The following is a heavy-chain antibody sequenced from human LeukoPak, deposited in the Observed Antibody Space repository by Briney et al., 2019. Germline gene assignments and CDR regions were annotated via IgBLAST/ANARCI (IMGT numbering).Heavy chain of an antibody. CDR3: VRDRAGTQSWVEFDL. Sequence: GGSLRLSCTLSGFSVTNTLIDWVRQAPGKGPEWVALIYIDARTVYADSVKGRLTISRDNSKNMVYLQMNSLRSEDSALYYCVRDRAGTQSWVEFDLWGQGTLVTVSS. D-gene: IGHD3-10*01. J-gene: IGHJ5*02. CDR1: GFSVTNTL. V-gene: IGHV3-66*02. CDR2: IYIDART.